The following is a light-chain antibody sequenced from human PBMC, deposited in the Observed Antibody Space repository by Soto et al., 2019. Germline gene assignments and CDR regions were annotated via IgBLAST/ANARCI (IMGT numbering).Light chain of an antibody. CDR2: DSS. CDR1: QSISGW. Sequence: DTQLTQSPSTLSASVGDRLTITCRASQSISGWLAWYQQKPGKAPTLLIYDSSTLESGVPSRFSGSGSGTEFTLTISSLQPEDFALYYCQQYHNLWTFGQGTKGDIK. CDR3: QQYHNLWT. V-gene: IGKV1-5*01. J-gene: IGKJ1*01.